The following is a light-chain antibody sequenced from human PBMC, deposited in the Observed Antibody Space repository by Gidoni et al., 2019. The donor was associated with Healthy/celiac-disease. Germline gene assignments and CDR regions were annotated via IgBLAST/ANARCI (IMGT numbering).Light chain of an antibody. CDR3: QQYGSSPLT. J-gene: IGKJ4*01. CDR1: QSVSSSY. V-gene: IGKV3-20*01. CDR2: GAS. Sequence: EIVLTPSTGTLSLSPGVRATLSCRASQSVSSSYLAWYQQKPGQAPRLLIYGASSRATGIPDRFSGSGSGTDFTLTISRLEPEDFAVYYCQQYGSSPLTFGGGTKVEIK.